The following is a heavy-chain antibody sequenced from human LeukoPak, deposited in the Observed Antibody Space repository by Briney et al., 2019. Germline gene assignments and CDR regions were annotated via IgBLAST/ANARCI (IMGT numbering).Heavy chain of an antibody. CDR2: ISVYSGNT. V-gene: IGHV1-18*01. Sequence: ASVKVSCKASGYTFISNGISWVRQAPGQGLEWLGWISVYSGNTNYAQRFQGRLTMTTDTSTTTAYMGLRSLRSDDTAVYYCARDRQHGFDNWGQGTMVTVSS. CDR1: GYTFISNG. CDR3: ARDRQHGFDN. D-gene: IGHD5-18*01. J-gene: IGHJ3*02.